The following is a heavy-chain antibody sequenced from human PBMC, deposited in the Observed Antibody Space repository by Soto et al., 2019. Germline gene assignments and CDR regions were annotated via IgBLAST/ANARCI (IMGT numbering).Heavy chain of an antibody. D-gene: IGHD6-13*01. CDR3: AKANSWATPRYYFDY. Sequence: EVQLLDSGGGLEQPGGSLRLSCAASGVTFSSYAMSWVRQAPGKGLEWVSAIGVSGGDTYYADSVKGRFTISRDSSKNTLHLQMNSLRAEDTAVYYCAKANSWATPRYYFDYWGQGTLVTVSS. J-gene: IGHJ4*02. CDR2: IGVSGGDT. V-gene: IGHV3-23*01. CDR1: GVTFSSYA.